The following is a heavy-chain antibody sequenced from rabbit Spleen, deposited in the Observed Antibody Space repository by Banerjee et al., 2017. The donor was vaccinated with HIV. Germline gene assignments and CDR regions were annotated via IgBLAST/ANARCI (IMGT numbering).Heavy chain of an antibody. V-gene: IGHV1S45*01. CDR3: ASDIHGYGVFDL. CDR2: IYTAGGTT. D-gene: IGHD6-1*01. CDR1: GSSLTDWYV. Sequence: QEQLEESGGGLVQPEGSLTLTCKASGSSLTDWYVMRWVRQAPGKGLEWIGTIYTAGGTTYYATWAKGRFTFSKTSSTTVTLQMTNLTAADTATYFCASDIHGYGVFDLWGPGTLVTVS. J-gene: IGHJ4*01.